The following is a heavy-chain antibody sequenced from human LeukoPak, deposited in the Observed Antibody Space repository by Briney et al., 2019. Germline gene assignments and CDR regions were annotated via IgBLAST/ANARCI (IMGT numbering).Heavy chain of an antibody. CDR3: ASGRVGATFSDY. CDR2: INSDGSST. J-gene: IGHJ4*02. V-gene: IGHV3-74*03. Sequence: GGSLILSCAASGFTFTTYWMHWVRQAPGKGLVWLSRINSDGSSTTYADPVKGRFTISRDNAKNTLYLQMNSLRAEDTAVYYCASGRVGATFSDYWGQGTLVTVSS. D-gene: IGHD1-26*01. CDR1: GFTFTTYW.